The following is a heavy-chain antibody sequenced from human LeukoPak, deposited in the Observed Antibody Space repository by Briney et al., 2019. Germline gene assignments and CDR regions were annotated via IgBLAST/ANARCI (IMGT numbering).Heavy chain of an antibody. J-gene: IGHJ3*02. Sequence: SVKVSCKASGGTFSSYAISWVRQAPGQGLEWMGGIVPIFGTANYAQKFQGRVTITADESTSTAYMELSSLRSEDTAVYYCARLRNYYGSGSYYNVDAFDIWGQGTMVTVSS. CDR3: ARLRNYYGSGSYYNVDAFDI. V-gene: IGHV1-69*01. CDR2: IVPIFGTA. D-gene: IGHD3-10*01. CDR1: GGTFSSYA.